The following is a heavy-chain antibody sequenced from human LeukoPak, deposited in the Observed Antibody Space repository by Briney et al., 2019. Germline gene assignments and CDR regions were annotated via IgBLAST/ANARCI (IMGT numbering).Heavy chain of an antibody. J-gene: IGHJ4*02. CDR2: ISGSGGTT. Sequence: GGSLRLSCAASGFTFSSYAMSWVRQAPGKGLEWVSTISGSGGTTYYADSVKGRLTISRDNSKNTLFLQMNSLRAVDTAVYYCVKDLRSSSSRGGFDFWGQGTLVTVSS. CDR1: GFTFSSYA. CDR3: VKDLRSSSSRGGFDF. D-gene: IGHD6-6*01. V-gene: IGHV3-23*01.